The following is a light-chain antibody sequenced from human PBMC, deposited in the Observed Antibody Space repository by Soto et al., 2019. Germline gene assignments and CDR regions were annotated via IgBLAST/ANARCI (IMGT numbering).Light chain of an antibody. J-gene: IGLJ2*01. CDR3: SSYAGSNNLV. CDR1: SSDVGGYNY. Sequence: QSALTQPPSASGSPGQSVTISCTGTSSDVGGYNYVSWYQHHPGKAPKLMIYEVIRRPSGVPDRFSGSKSGNTASLTVSGLQAEDEADYYCSSYAGSNNLVFDGGTKLTVL. CDR2: EVI. V-gene: IGLV2-8*01.